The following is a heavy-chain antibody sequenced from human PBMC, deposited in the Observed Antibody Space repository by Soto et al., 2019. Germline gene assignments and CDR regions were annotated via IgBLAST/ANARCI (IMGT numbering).Heavy chain of an antibody. D-gene: IGHD3-10*01. V-gene: IGHV4-31*03. CDR3: ARDRYYYGSGSYHGMDV. CDR2: IYYSGST. J-gene: IGHJ6*02. Sequence: SETLSLTCTVSGGPISSGGYYWSWIRQHPGKGLEWIGYIYYSGSTYYNPSLKSRVTISVGTSKNQFSLKLSSVTAADTAVYYCARDRYYYGSGSYHGMDVWGQGTTVTVSS. CDR1: GGPISSGGYY.